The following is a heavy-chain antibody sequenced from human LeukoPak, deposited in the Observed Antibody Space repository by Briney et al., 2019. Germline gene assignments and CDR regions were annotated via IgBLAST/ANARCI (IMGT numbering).Heavy chain of an antibody. J-gene: IGHJ4*02. D-gene: IGHD5-18*01. CDR2: IDPGDSYT. CDR3: ARGGIQLWSYYFDY. CDR1: GYSFTSYW. Sequence: PGESLKISCKGSGYSFTSYWISWVRQMPGKGLEWMGRIDPGDSYTNYSPSFQGHVTISADKSISTAYLQWSSLKASDTAMYYCARGGIQLWSYYFDYWGQGTLVTVSS. V-gene: IGHV5-10-1*01.